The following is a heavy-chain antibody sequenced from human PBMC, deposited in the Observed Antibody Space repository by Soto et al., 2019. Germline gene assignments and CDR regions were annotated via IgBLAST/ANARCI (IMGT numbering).Heavy chain of an antibody. CDR3: ATVSISGCSTTSCLNWYFNL. Sequence: GGSLRLSFTASGFTVISDNMSWVRQAPVKGRQWVSVIYSGGNTYFTDSVKDRFTIYGENSKNTVSLQMNSLRADDTAVYFCATVSISGCSTTSCLNWYFNLWGRGTLVTVSS. J-gene: IGHJ2*01. CDR2: IYSGGNT. CDR1: GFTVISDN. D-gene: IGHD2-2*01. V-gene: IGHV3-53*01.